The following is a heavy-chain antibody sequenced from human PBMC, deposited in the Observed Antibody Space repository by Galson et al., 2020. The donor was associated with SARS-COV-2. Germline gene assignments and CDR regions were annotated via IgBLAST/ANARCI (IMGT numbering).Heavy chain of an antibody. D-gene: IGHD2-21*02. CDR1: GGSISSSDW. Sequence: SETLSLTCAVSGGSISSSDWWGWVRQPPGKGLEWIGEIFHSGYTNYNPSLKSRVTMSLDTYKNQFSLKLSSVTAADTALYYCSRIIVTAYYFSYMDVWCKGTTVTVSS. J-gene: IGHJ6*03. CDR3: SRIIVTAYYFSYMDV. CDR2: IFHSGYT. V-gene: IGHV4-4*02.